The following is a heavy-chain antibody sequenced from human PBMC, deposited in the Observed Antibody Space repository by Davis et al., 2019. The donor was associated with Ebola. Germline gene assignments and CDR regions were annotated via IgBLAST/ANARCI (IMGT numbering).Heavy chain of an antibody. CDR2: IRSKANSYAT. J-gene: IGHJ3*02. Sequence: GGSLRLSCAASGFTFSGSAMHWVRQASGKGLGWVGRIRSKANSYATAYAASVKGRFTISRDDSKNTAYLQMNSLKTEDTAVYYCTTTTDAFDIWGQGTMVTVSS. D-gene: IGHD1-7*01. CDR3: TTTTDAFDI. CDR1: GFTFSGSA. V-gene: IGHV3-73*01.